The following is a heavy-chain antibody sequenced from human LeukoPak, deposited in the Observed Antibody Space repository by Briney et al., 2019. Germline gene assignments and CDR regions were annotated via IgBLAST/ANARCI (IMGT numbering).Heavy chain of an antibody. CDR3: ARGTSGASSGWYGYYYYGMDV. Sequence: SETLSLTCTVSGGSISSGGYYWSWIRQHPGKGLEWIGRIYTSGSTNYNPSLKSRVTMSVDTSKNQFSLKLSSVTAADTAVYYCARGTSGASSGWYGYYYYGMDVWGQGTTVTVSS. J-gene: IGHJ6*02. D-gene: IGHD6-19*01. CDR1: GGSISSGGYY. V-gene: IGHV4-61*08. CDR2: IYTSGST.